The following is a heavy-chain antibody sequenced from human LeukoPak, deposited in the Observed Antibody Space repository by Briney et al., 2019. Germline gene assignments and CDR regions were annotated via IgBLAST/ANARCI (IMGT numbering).Heavy chain of an antibody. Sequence: SETLSLTCTVSGGSISTYYWSWIRQPAGKGLEWIGRIYTNENTNYNPSLRSRVTMSVDTSKNQFPLKLSSVTAADTAVYYCARAAAAAGGQYFDYWGQGTLVAVSS. J-gene: IGHJ4*02. CDR1: GGSISTYY. CDR2: IYTNENT. V-gene: IGHV4-4*07. CDR3: ARAAAAAGGQYFDY. D-gene: IGHD6-13*01.